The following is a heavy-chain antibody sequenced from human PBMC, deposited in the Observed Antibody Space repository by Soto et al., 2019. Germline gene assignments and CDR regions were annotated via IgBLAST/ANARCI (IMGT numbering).Heavy chain of an antibody. CDR2: LSSSGGTT. D-gene: IGHD3-10*01. Sequence: GGSLRLSCAASGFTFNNYAMNWVRQAPGKGLEWVSGLSSSGGTTYYADSVRGRFTISRDNSKNTLYLQMNSLRAEDTAVYYCAKTYYYGSGSYRVSFDYWGQGTLVTVSS. V-gene: IGHV3-23*01. CDR1: GFTFNNYA. CDR3: AKTYYYGSGSYRVSFDY. J-gene: IGHJ4*02.